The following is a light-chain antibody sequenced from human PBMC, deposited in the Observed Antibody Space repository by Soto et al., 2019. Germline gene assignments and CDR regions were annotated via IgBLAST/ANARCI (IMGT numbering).Light chain of an antibody. V-gene: IGKV1-5*01. CDR3: QQYNSYSSFT. CDR2: DAS. Sequence: DIPMTQSPSTLSASVGDRVTITCRASQSISSWLAWFQQKPGKAPKVLIYDASSLQSGVPSRFSGSGSGTEFTLTISSLHPDDFAPYYCQQYNSYSSFTFGRGTKLETK. CDR1: QSISSW. J-gene: IGKJ2*01.